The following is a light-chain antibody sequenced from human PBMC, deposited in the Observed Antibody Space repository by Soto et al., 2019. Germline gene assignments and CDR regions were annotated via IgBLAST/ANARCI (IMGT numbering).Light chain of an antibody. Sequence: QSALTQPPSASGSPGQSVTISCTGTSSDVGKYDYVSWFQHHPGKAPKLIIYEVSKRPSGVPDRFSGSKSGITASLPLSGHETEDEADYYCNSQVAGSNVFGPGTKVTVL. J-gene: IGLJ1*01. CDR3: NSQVAGSNV. CDR1: SSDVGKYDY. CDR2: EVS. V-gene: IGLV2-8*01.